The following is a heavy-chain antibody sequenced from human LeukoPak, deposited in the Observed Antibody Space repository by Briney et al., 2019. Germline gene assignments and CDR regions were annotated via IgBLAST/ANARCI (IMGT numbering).Heavy chain of an antibody. J-gene: IGHJ4*02. CDR3: ARHYYASGSYYNDY. Sequence: GESLKISCKGSGYSFTSSWITWVRQMPGKGLECMGIIYPGDSDTRSSPSFQGQVTISADKSISTAYLQWSSLKASDTAMYYCARHYYASGSYYNDYWGQGTLVTVSS. V-gene: IGHV5-51*01. D-gene: IGHD3-10*01. CDR2: IYPGDSDT. CDR1: GYSFTSSW.